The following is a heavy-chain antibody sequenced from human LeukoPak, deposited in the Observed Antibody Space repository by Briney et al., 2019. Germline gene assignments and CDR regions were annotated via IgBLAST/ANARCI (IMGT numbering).Heavy chain of an antibody. CDR2: IYYSGST. V-gene: IGHV4-31*03. D-gene: IGHD3-10*01. J-gene: IGHJ4*02. Sequence: PSETLSLTCTVSGGSISSGGYYWSWIRQHPGKGLEWIGYIYYSGSTYYNPSLKSRVTISVDTSKNQFSLKLSSVTAADTAVYYCANSYGLPYYFDYWGQGTLVTVSS. CDR3: ANSYGLPYYFDY. CDR1: GGSISSGGYY.